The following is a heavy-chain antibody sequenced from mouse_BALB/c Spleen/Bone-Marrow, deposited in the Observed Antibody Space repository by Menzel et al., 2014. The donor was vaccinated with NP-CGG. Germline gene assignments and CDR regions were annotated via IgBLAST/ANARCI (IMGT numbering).Heavy chain of an antibody. CDR2: IYPYNGVS. CDR1: GYSFTGYY. CDR3: ESRGEYFDV. J-gene: IGHJ1*01. V-gene: IGHV1-31*01. Sequence: VQLQQSGPELVKPGASVKISCKASGYSFTGYYMHWVKQSHGNSLDWIGYIYPYNGVSSYNQKFKGKATLTVDKSSSTAYMELRSLTSDNSAVYYCESRGEYFDVWGAGTTVTVSS.